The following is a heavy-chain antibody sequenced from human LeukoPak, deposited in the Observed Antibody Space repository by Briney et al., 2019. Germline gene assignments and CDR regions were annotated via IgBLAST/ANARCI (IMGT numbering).Heavy chain of an antibody. Sequence: PSETLSLTCTVSGGSISSSSYYWGWIRQPPGKGLEWIGSIYYSGSTYYNPSLKSRVTISVDTSKNQFSLKLSSVTAADTAVYYCARAPPYYYGSGSSSYFDYWGQGTLVTVSS. CDR3: ARAPPYYYGSGSSSYFDY. CDR2: IYYSGST. J-gene: IGHJ4*02. D-gene: IGHD3-10*01. CDR1: GGSISSSSYY. V-gene: IGHV4-39*07.